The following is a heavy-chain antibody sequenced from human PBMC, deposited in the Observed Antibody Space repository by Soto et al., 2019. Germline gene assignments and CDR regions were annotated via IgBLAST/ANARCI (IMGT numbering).Heavy chain of an antibody. V-gene: IGHV3-7*01. CDR1: GFTFSSYW. D-gene: IGHD2-21*02. Sequence: GSLRLSCAASGFTFSSYWMSWVRQAPGRGLEWVANIKQDGSEKYFVDSVKGRFTISRDNAKNSLYLQMNSLRAEDTAVYYCFSGGDYSTWGQGTLVTVSS. CDR2: IKQDGSEK. J-gene: IGHJ5*02. CDR3: FSGGDYST.